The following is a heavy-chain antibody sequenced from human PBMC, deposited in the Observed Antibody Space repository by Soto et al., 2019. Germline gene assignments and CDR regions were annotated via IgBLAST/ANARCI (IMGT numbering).Heavy chain of an antibody. J-gene: IGHJ6*02. CDR1: GDNVSSNSAA. CDR2: TYYRSKWYN. CDR3: ARGADGSSTIYYYYGMDV. Sequence: SQTLSLTCVISGDNVSSNSAAWNWIRQSPSRGLEWLGRTYYRSKWYNDYAVSVKSRITINPDTSKNQLSLQLNSVTPEDTAVYYCARGADGSSTIYYYYGMDVWGQGTTVTVSS. D-gene: IGHD6-6*01. V-gene: IGHV6-1*01.